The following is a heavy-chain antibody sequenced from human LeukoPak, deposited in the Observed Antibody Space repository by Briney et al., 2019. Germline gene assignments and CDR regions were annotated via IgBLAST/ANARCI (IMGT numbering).Heavy chain of an antibody. D-gene: IGHD6-19*01. CDR3: ARGGWYVGFDF. CDR2: ISTSGSNK. J-gene: IGHJ4*02. Sequence: GGSLRLSCAASGFTFSSYEMSGVRQAPGKGLEWVSYISTSGSNKYYADSVKGRFTISRDNAKNSLYLQMNSLRAEDTAVYHCARGGWYVGFDFWGQGTLVTVSS. V-gene: IGHV3-48*03. CDR1: GFTFSSYE.